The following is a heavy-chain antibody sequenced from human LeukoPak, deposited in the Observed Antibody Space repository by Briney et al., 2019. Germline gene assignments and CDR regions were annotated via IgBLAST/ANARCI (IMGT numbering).Heavy chain of an antibody. CDR3: TRGSIAYCYMDV. CDR1: GGAISSYY. Sequence: SETLSLTCTVSGGAISSYYWSWIRQPPGHGVRWIGNIYYSGSTNYNPSLKSRVTISVDTSKNQFSLKLSSVTAADTAVYYCTRGSIAYCYMDVWGKGTTVTISS. J-gene: IGHJ6*03. CDR2: IYYSGST. V-gene: IGHV4-59*01. D-gene: IGHD3-22*01.